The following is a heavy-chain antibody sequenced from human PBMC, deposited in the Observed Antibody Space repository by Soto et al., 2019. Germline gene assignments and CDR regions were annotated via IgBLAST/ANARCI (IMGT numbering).Heavy chain of an antibody. CDR1: GGSISSSSYH. D-gene: IGHD2-21*02. V-gene: IGHV4-30-4*08. CDR2: IHHSGSI. Sequence: SETLSLTCTVSGGSISSSSYHWTWIRQSPGKGLEWIGYIHHSGSILYNPSLKSRVTISVDTSKNQFSLHLTSVTAADTAVYFSAREDDGGDSLDVWGQGTTVTVSS. J-gene: IGHJ6*02. CDR3: AREDDGGDSLDV.